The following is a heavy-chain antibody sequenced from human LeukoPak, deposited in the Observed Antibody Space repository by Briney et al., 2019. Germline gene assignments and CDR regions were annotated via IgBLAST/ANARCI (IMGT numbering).Heavy chain of an antibody. CDR3: AREGCSGGSCYHNWFDP. V-gene: IGHV3-7*01. Sequence: GSLRLSCAASGFTFSSYWMSWVRQAPGKGLEWVANINQDGSEKYYVDSVKGRFTISRDNAKNSLYLQMNSLRAEDTAVYYCAREGCSGGSCYHNWFDPWGQGTLVTVSS. D-gene: IGHD2-15*01. CDR2: INQDGSEK. CDR1: GFTFSSYW. J-gene: IGHJ5*02.